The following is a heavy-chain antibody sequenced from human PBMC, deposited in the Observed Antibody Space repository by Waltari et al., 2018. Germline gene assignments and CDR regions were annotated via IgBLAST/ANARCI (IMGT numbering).Heavy chain of an antibody. Sequence: QVQLVESGGGVVQPGRSLSLSCAASGFTFSSYATHWVRQAPGTGREWVAVISYDGSNKYYADSVKGRFTSSRDNSKNALYLQRNSLRAEDTAVYYRARDRTSGPAGSNLDYWGQGTLVTVSS. J-gene: IGHJ4*02. CDR2: ISYDGSNK. V-gene: IGHV3-30-3*01. CDR1: GFTFSSYA. D-gene: IGHD3-10*01. CDR3: ARDRTSGPAGSNLDY.